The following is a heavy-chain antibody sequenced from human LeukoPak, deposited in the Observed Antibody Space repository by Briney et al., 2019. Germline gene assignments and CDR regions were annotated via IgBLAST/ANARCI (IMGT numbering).Heavy chain of an antibody. Sequence: PGRSLRLSCAASGFTFSSYGMHWVRQAPGKGLEWVAVISYDGSNKYYADSVKGRFTISRDNSKNTLYLQMNSLRAEDTAVYYCAKIPQQWLGGGSDYWGQGTLVTVSS. CDR3: AKIPQQWLGGGSDY. J-gene: IGHJ4*02. V-gene: IGHV3-30*18. D-gene: IGHD6-19*01. CDR2: ISYDGSNK. CDR1: GFTFSSYG.